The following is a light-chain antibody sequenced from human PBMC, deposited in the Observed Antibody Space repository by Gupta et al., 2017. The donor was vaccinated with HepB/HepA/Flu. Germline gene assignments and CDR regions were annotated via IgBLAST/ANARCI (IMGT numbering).Light chain of an antibody. J-gene: IGLJ2*01. Sequence: QSALTQPASASGSPGQSITISCTGTSSDVGGYNYVSWYQQHPGKAPKLMIYDVSNRPSGVSNRFSGSKSGSTASLTISGLQDEDEAAYYCSSYTSSSTLVVFGGGTKLTVL. CDR1: SSDVGGYNY. V-gene: IGLV2-14*01. CDR3: SSYTSSSTLVV. CDR2: DVS.